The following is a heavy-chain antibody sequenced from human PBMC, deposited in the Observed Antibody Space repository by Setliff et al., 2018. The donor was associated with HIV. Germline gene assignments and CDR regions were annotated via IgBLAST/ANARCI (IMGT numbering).Heavy chain of an antibody. V-gene: IGHV4-59*01. Sequence: LSLTCTVSGGSISGYYWSWVRQPPEKRLELIGFIHYSGSSDYNPSLKSRITISVDMPRNQFSLVLSSVTAADTAVYYCARFQAWQLGRRGGYYYYMDVWGKGTTVTVSS. J-gene: IGHJ6*03. D-gene: IGHD1-1*01. CDR1: GGSISGYY. CDR2: IHYSGSS. CDR3: ARFQAWQLGRRGGYYYYMDV.